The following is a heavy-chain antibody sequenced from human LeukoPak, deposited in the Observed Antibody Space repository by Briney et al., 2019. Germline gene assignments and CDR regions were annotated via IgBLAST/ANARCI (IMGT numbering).Heavy chain of an antibody. CDR3: ARDDHRGYSYGYGDY. D-gene: IGHD5-18*01. CDR1: GFTFSSYA. Sequence: GSLRLSCAASGFTFSSYAMHWVRQAPGKGLEWVAVISYDGSNKYYADSVKGRFTISRDNSKNTLYLQMNSLRAEDTAVYYCARDDHRGYSYGYGDYWGQGTPVTVSS. V-gene: IGHV3-30-3*01. CDR2: ISYDGSNK. J-gene: IGHJ4*02.